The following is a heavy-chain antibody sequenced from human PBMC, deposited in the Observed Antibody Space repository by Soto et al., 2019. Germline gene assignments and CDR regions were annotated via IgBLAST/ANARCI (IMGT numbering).Heavy chain of an antibody. CDR1: GFTFSSYA. CDR3: AKVEHWGSWGPEHDNYYYHGMDV. D-gene: IGHD7-27*01. J-gene: IGHJ6*02. Sequence: GGSLRLSCAASGFTFSSYAMSWVRQAPGKGLEWVSAISGSGGSTYYADSVKGRFTISRDNSKNTLYLQMNSLRAEDTAVYYCAKVEHWGSWGPEHDNYYYHGMDVWGQGTTVTVSS. V-gene: IGHV3-23*01. CDR2: ISGSGGST.